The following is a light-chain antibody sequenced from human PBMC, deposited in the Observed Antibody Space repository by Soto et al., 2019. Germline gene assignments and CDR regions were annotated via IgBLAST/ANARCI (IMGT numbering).Light chain of an antibody. Sequence: DIQMTPSPSTLSASVVDRVTITCRASQSISSWLAWYQQKPGKAPKVLIYKASSLESGVPSRFSGSGSGTDFTLTINGLEPEDSAVYYCQQRSNWPPWITFGQGTRLEIK. CDR1: QSISSW. J-gene: IGKJ5*01. CDR3: QQRSNWPPWIT. V-gene: IGKV1-5*03. CDR2: KAS.